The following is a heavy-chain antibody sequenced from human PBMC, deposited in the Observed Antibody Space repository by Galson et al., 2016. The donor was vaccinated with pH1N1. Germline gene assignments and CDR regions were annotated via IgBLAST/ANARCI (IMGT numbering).Heavy chain of an antibody. Sequence: SLRLSCAASGLTLSSDWMHWIRQTPGKGLVWVSRINPSGTTINHEHSLKGRFPISSDSAKTTLSLQMNSLRAEATAVYYCVRDCFGPQDYGGQGTLVTVPS. CDR2: INPSGTTI. V-gene: IGHV3-74*01. CDR3: VRDCFGPQDY. J-gene: IGHJ4*02. D-gene: IGHD2-15*01. CDR1: GLTLSSDW.